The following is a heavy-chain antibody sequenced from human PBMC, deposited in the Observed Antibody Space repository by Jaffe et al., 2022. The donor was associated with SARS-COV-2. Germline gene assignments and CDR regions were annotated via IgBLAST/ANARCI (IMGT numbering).Heavy chain of an antibody. CDR2: IKSKTDGGTT. CDR1: GFTFSNAW. D-gene: IGHD3-10*01. V-gene: IGHV3-15*01. CDR3: TTDKEDRLWFGEVLYYFDY. J-gene: IGHJ4*02. Sequence: EVQLVESGGGLVKPGGSLRLSCAASGFTFSNAWMSWVRQAPGKGLEWVGRIKSKTDGGTTDYAAPVKGRFTISRDDSKNTLYLQMNSLKTEDTAVYYCTTDKEDRLWFGEVLYYFDYWGQGTLVTVSS.